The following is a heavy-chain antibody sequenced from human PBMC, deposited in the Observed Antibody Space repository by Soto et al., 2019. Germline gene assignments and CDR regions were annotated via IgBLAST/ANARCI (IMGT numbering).Heavy chain of an antibody. V-gene: IGHV4-31*03. Sequence: PSETLSLTCTVSGGSISSGGYYWSWIRQHPGKGLEWIGYIYYSGSTYYNPSLKSRVTISVDTSKNQFSLKLSSVTAADTAVYYCAIEKEKHHYFDYWGQGTLVTVSS. CDR1: GGSISSGGYY. CDR3: AIEKEKHHYFDY. CDR2: IYYSGST. J-gene: IGHJ4*02.